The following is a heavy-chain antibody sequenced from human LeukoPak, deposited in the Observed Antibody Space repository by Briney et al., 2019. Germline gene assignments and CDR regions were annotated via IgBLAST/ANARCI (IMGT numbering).Heavy chain of an antibody. CDR1: GGSFSGYY. CDR2: INHSGST. Sequence: PPETLSLTCAVYGGSFSGYYWSWIRQPPGKGLEWIGEINHSGSTNYNPSLKSRVTISVDTSKNQFSLKLSSVTAADTAVYYCARGWGPYGGLFDYWGQGTLVTVSS. D-gene: IGHD3-16*01. J-gene: IGHJ4*02. V-gene: IGHV4-34*01. CDR3: ARGWGPYGGLFDY.